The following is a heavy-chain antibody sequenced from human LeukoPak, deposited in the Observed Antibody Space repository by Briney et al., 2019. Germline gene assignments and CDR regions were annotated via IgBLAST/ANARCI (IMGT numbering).Heavy chain of an antibody. CDR1: GFTFSNYA. CDR3: ARESSGPSLDFDY. CDR2: ISYDGSNK. D-gene: IGHD5-12*01. Sequence: GGSLRLSCAASGFTFSNYAMHWVRQAPGKGLEWVAVISYDGSNKYYADSVKGRFTISRDNSKNTLYLQMNSLRAEDTAVYYCARESSGPSLDFDYWGQGTLVTVSS. J-gene: IGHJ4*02. V-gene: IGHV3-30-3*01.